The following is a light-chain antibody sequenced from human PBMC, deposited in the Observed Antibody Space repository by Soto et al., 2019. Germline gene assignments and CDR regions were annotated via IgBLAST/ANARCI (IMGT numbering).Light chain of an antibody. CDR3: SSYTTTFTLV. J-gene: IGLJ2*01. V-gene: IGLV2-14*01. CDR2: DVN. CDR1: NSDIGAYDY. Sequence: QSVLTQPASVSGSAGRSITISCTGSNSDIGAYDYVSWYQQHPGKAPKLMIWDVNNRPSGVSSRFSGSKSGNTASLTISGLQADDESDYYCSSYTTTFTLVFGGGTKLTV.